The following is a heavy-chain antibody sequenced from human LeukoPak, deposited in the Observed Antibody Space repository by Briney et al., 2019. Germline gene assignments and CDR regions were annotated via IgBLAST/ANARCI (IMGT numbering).Heavy chain of an antibody. CDR1: GFTFSNYW. Sequence: GGSLRLSCAASGFTFSNYWMHWVRQAPGKGLVWVSHINSDGSSTNYADSVKGRFTISRDNAKNTLYPQINSLRAEDTAVYYCARGGYYSNSCFDYWGRGTLVTVSS. J-gene: IGHJ4*02. CDR2: INSDGSST. V-gene: IGHV3-74*01. CDR3: ARGGYYSNSCFDY. D-gene: IGHD4-11*01.